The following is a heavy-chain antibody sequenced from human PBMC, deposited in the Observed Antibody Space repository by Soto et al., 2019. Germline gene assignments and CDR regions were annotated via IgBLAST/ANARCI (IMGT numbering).Heavy chain of an antibody. V-gene: IGHV3-66*01. Sequence: GSLRLSCAASGFTVSNNYMSWVRQAPGKGLEWVSLIYSGGSTYYADSVKGRFTISRDSSKNTLYLQMNSLRAEDTAMYYCAAYSHKGYWGQGTTVTVSS. D-gene: IGHD3-16*01. CDR1: GFTVSNNY. CDR3: AAYSHKGY. CDR2: IYSGGST. J-gene: IGHJ4*02.